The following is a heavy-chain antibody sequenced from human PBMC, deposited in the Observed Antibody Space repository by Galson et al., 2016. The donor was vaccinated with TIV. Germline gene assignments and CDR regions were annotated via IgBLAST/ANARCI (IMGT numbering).Heavy chain of an antibody. V-gene: IGHV3-21*01. Sequence: SLRLSCAVSGFTFSDYTMTWVRQAPGKGPEWVSSVSPGSSYIYYADSVKGRFTVSRDNAKNSLFLQMNSLRAEDTAMYYCASSGSYHHLVNWFDPWGQGTLLTVSS. D-gene: IGHD3-10*01. CDR2: VSPGSSYI. J-gene: IGHJ5*02. CDR3: ASSGSYHHLVNWFDP. CDR1: GFTFSDYT.